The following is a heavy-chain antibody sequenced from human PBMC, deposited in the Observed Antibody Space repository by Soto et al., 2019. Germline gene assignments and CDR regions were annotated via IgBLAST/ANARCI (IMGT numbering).Heavy chain of an antibody. CDR2: VTNGESST. J-gene: IGHJ2*01. Sequence: GSLRLSCTASGFICSSYWMHWVRLAPGKGLVWVSRVTNGESSTSYADSVKGRFTVSRDNARNTLYLQMDSLRVEDTAVYYCARGMQGSRYFDLWGRGTLVTVSS. CDR1: GFICSSYW. CDR3: ARGMQGSRYFDL. V-gene: IGHV3-74*01.